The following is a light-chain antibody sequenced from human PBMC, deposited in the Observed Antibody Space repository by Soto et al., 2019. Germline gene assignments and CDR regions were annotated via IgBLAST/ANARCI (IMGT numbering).Light chain of an antibody. CDR2: DVT. V-gene: IGLV2-14*03. J-gene: IGLJ1*01. CDR3: SSFSRSTPLV. CDR1: SSDVGAYNY. Sequence: QSVLTQPASVSGSPGQSITISCTGTSSDVGAYNYVSWYQRHPGTAPKLIIYDVTLRPSGVSNRFSGSKSGNTASLTISGLQAEDEADFYWSSFSRSTPLVFGTGTKLTVL.